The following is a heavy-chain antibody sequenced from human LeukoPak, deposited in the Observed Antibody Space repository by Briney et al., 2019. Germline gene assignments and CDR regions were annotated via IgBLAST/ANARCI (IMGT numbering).Heavy chain of an antibody. D-gene: IGHD3-16*02. CDR3: ASLVIGSGYYYYYGMDV. CDR1: GGSFSGYY. V-gene: IGHV4-34*01. J-gene: IGHJ6*02. Sequence: SETLSLTCAVYGGSFSGYYWSWIRQPPGKGLEWIGEINHSGSTNYNPSLKNRVTISVDTSKNQFSLKLSSVTAADTAVYYCASLVIGSGYYYYYGMDVWGQGTTVTVSS. CDR2: INHSGST.